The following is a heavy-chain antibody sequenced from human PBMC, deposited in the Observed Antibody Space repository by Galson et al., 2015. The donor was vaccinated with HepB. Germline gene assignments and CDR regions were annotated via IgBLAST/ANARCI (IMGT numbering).Heavy chain of an antibody. CDR1: GFTFSDYS. V-gene: IGHV3-11*06. J-gene: IGHJ3*02. CDR2: ISSSSSYT. D-gene: IGHD3-10*01. CDR3: ATAGILWFGELLGAFDI. Sequence: SLRLSCAASGFTFSDYSMSWIRQAPGKGLEWVSYISSSSSYTIYADSLKGRFTISRDNAKNSLYLQMNSLGAEDTAVYYCATAGILWFGELLGAFDIWGQGTMVTVSS.